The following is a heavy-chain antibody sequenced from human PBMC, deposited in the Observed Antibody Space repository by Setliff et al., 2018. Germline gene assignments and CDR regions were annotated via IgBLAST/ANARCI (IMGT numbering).Heavy chain of an antibody. D-gene: IGHD2-15*01. V-gene: IGHV3-33*01. Sequence: PRLSCAASGFTFSSYGMHWVRQAPGKGLEWVAVIWYDGTITHYVDSVKGRFSIPRDNSQNTLYLQMNSLSPEDTALYYCASSSGGNYEAYFDYWGQGTLVTVSS. CDR3: ASSSGGNYEAYFDY. J-gene: IGHJ4*02. CDR1: GFTFSSYG. CDR2: IWYDGTIT.